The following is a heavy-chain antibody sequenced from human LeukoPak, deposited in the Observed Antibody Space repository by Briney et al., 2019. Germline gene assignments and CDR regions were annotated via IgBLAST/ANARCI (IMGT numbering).Heavy chain of an antibody. CDR3: VRAGGSSWSDF. Sequence: GGSLRLSCAASGFTFSSYWMSWVRQAPGKGLEWVANINQDGSENHYVDSVKGRFTISRDNAKNSVFVQMNGLRVEDTAVYYCVRAGGSSWSDFWGQGTLVTVSS. V-gene: IGHV3-7*01. J-gene: IGHJ4*02. CDR2: INQDGSEN. CDR1: GFTFSSYW. D-gene: IGHD6-13*01.